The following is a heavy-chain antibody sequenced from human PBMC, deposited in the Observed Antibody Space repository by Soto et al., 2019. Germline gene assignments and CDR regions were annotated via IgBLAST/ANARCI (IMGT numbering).Heavy chain of an antibody. V-gene: IGHV4-4*02. CDR3: ASVRGGYYYAMDV. Sequence: SETLSLTCAVSGGSISSSNWWSWVRQPPGKGLEWIGEIYHSGSTNYNPSLKSRVTISVDKSKNQFSLKLSSVTAADTAVYYCASVRGGYYYAMDVWGQGTTVTAP. CDR2: IYHSGST. D-gene: IGHD3-10*02. CDR1: GGSISSSNW. J-gene: IGHJ6*02.